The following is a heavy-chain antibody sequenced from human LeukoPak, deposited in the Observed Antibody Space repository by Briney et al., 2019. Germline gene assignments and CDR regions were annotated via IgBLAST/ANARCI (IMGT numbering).Heavy chain of an antibody. CDR1: GGSISSYY. CDR2: IYYSGST. J-gene: IGHJ6*03. V-gene: IGHV4-59*01. CDR3: ARAAGYGGRYYYYYMDV. Sequence: PSETLSLTCTVSGGSISSYYWSWLRQPPGKGLEWLGYIYYSGSTNYNPSLKSRVTISVDTSKNQFSLKLSSVTAADTAVYYCARAAGYGGRYYYYYMDVWGKGTTVTVSS. D-gene: IGHD5-18*01.